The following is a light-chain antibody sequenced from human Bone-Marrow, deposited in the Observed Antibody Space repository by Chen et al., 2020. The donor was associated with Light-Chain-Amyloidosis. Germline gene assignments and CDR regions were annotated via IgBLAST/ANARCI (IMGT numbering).Light chain of an antibody. V-gene: IGLV3-25*03. J-gene: IGLJ2*01. CDR2: RDA. Sequence: SYELTQPPSVSVSPGQTARITCSGDDLPTKYAYWYQQKPGQAPVLVIQRDAERPSGISERFSGGSSGTTATLIISGVQAEDEADYHCQSADSSGTYEVIFGGGTKLTVL. CDR1: DLPTKY. CDR3: QSADSSGTYEVI.